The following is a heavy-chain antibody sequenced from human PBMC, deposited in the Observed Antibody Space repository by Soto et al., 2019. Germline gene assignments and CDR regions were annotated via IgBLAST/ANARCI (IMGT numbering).Heavy chain of an antibody. Sequence: QVQLVQSGAEVKKPGASVKVSCKASGYTFTSYDINWVRQATGQGLEWMGWMNPNSGNTGYAQKFQGRVTMTRNPSISTAYMGVSSLRFEDRAGYYCAGGRKVKGLRGGGNDYWGQGTLVTVSS. V-gene: IGHV1-8*01. D-gene: IGHD5-12*01. J-gene: IGHJ4*02. CDR3: AGGRKVKGLRGGGNDY. CDR1: GYTFTSYD. CDR2: MNPNSGNT.